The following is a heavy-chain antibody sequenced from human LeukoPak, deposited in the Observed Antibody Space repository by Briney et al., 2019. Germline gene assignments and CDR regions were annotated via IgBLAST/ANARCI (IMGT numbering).Heavy chain of an antibody. CDR1: GFSFRSSW. CDR2: INADGSTT. V-gene: IGHV3-74*01. D-gene: IGHD3-3*01. CDR3: ARDTSPPSYDFWSGYPSR. J-gene: IGHJ4*02. Sequence: GGSLRLSCAASGFSFRSSWMHWVRQAPGQGLVWVSRINADGSTTNYADSVKGRFTISRDNAKNTLYLQMNSLRAEDTAVYYCARDTSPPSYDFWSGYPSRWGQGTLVTVSS.